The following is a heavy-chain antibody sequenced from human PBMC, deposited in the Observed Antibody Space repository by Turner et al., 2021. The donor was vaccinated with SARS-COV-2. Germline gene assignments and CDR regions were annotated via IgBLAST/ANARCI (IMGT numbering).Heavy chain of an antibody. D-gene: IGHD5-18*01. CDR3: AREGTAMVQNFDY. CDR1: GFTSSSYG. V-gene: IGHV3-33*01. CDR2: IWYDGSNK. J-gene: IGHJ4*02. Sequence: QVQLVESGGGVVQPGRSLRPSCAASGFTSSSYGMHWVRQAPGKGLEWVAVIWYDGSNKYYADSVKGRFTISRDNSKNTLYLQMNSLRAEDTAVYYCAREGTAMVQNFDYWGQGTLVTVSS.